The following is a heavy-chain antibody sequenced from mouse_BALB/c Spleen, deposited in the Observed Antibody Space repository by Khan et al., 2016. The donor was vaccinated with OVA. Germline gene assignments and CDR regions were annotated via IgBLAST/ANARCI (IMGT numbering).Heavy chain of an antibody. CDR2: IWSDGST. Sequence: VQLQASGPGLVAPSQSLSITCTISGFSLTNYGVHWVRQPPGKGLEWLVVIWSDGSTTYNSDLKSRLTISKDNSKSQVFLKMNSLQTDDTAMYFCARQPYYHYNIMDYWGQGTSVTVSS. V-gene: IGHV2-6-1*01. CDR3: ARQPYYHYNIMDY. D-gene: IGHD2-10*01. J-gene: IGHJ4*01. CDR1: GFSLTNYG.